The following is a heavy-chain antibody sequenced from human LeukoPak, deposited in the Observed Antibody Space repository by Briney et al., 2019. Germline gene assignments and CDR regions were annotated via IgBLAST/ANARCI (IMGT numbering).Heavy chain of an antibody. V-gene: IGHV4-34*01. CDR1: GGSFSGYY. CDR2: INHSGST. CDR3: ARTYNYDYVWGSYRRGPYYFDY. J-gene: IGHJ4*02. Sequence: SETLSLTCAVYGGSFSGYYWSWIRQPPGKGLEWIGEINHSGSTNYNPSLKSRVTISVDTSKNQFSLKLSSVTAADTAVYYCARTYNYDYVWGSYRRGPYYFDYWGQGTLVTVSS. D-gene: IGHD3-16*02.